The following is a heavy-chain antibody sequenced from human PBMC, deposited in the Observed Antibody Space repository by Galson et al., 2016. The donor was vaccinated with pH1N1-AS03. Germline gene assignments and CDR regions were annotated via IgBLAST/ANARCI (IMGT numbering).Heavy chain of an antibody. V-gene: IGHV1-69*13. J-gene: IGHJ4*02. Sequence: SVKVSCKASGGTFGNYAISWMRQAPGQGLEWMGGIHPIFGTPSYAQKFQGRLTVTADDSTSAAYMELSSLTSEDTAIYYCARDRHYDSSGRYFYESEHWGQGTPVTVSS. CDR2: IHPIFGTP. CDR1: GGTFGNYA. CDR3: ARDRHYDSSGRYFYESEH. D-gene: IGHD3-22*01.